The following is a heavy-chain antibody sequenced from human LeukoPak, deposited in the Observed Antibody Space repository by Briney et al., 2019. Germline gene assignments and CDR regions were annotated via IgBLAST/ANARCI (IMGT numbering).Heavy chain of an antibody. CDR2: ISWNSGSI. Sequence: GGSLRLPCAASGFTFDDYAMHWVRQAPGKGLEWVSGISWNSGSIGYADSVKGRFTISRDNAKNSLYLQMNSLRAEDTAVYYCATSLMVYATGAFDIWGQGTMVTVSS. J-gene: IGHJ3*02. V-gene: IGHV3-9*01. CDR1: GFTFDDYA. CDR3: ATSLMVYATGAFDI. D-gene: IGHD2-8*01.